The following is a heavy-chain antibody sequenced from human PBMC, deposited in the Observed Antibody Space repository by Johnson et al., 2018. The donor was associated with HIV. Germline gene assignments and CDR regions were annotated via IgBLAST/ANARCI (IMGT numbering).Heavy chain of an antibody. Sequence: VQLLESGGGVVQPGRSLKLSCSASGFTFSSYWMHWVRQAPGKGLVWVSRINSDGSSTSYADSVKGRFTNSRDNAKNTLYLQMNSLRAEDTAVYYSARASVSSPRYSSSSDDAFDIWGQGTMVTVSS. V-gene: IGHV3-74*02. CDR2: INSDGSST. CDR1: GFTFSSYW. D-gene: IGHD6-6*01. CDR3: ARASVSSPRYSSSSDDAFDI. J-gene: IGHJ3*02.